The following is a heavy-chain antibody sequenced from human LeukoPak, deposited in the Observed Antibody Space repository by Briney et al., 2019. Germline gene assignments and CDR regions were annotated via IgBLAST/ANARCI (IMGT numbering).Heavy chain of an antibody. D-gene: IGHD5-18*01. J-gene: IGHJ3*02. CDR2: INHSGSA. CDR1: GGSFSDNY. Sequence: SETLSLTCAVYGGSFSDNYWSWIRQSPGKGLEWIGKINHSGSANYNPSLKSRVTISVDTSKKQSSLKLTSVTAADTAVYYCARVLKDTAMVTRFDAFDIWGQGTMVTVSS. CDR3: ARVLKDTAMVTRFDAFDI. V-gene: IGHV4-34*01.